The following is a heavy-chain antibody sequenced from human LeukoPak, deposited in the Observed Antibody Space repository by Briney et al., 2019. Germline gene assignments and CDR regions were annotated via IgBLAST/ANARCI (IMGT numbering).Heavy chain of an antibody. J-gene: IGHJ4*02. CDR3: ARDTSRDGYNYDY. V-gene: IGHV4-30-4*08. CDR1: GGSISSYY. CDR2: IYYSGST. Sequence: SSETLSLTCTVSGGSISSYYWSWIRQPPGKGLEWIGYIYYSGSTYYNPSLKSRVTISVDTSKNQFSLKLSSVTAADTAVYYCARDTSRDGYNYDYWGQGTLVTVSS. D-gene: IGHD5-24*01.